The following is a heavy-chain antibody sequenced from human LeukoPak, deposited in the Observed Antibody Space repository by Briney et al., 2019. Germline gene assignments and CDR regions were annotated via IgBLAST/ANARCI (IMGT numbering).Heavy chain of an antibody. CDR2: ISGSGGST. CDR3: AKDRAQLTVTTMYFDY. Sequence: PGGSLGLSCAASGFTFSSYAMSWVRQAPGKGLEWVSAISGSGGSTYYADSVKGRFTISRDNSKNTLYLQMNSLRAEDTAVYYCAKDRAQLTVTTMYFDYWGQGTLVTVSS. V-gene: IGHV3-23*01. J-gene: IGHJ4*02. CDR1: GFTFSSYA. D-gene: IGHD4-17*01.